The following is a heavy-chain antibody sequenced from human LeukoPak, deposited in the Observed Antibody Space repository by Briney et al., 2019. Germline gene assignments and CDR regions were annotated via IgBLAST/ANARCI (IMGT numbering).Heavy chain of an antibody. CDR3: AKGSYYDSSGSFYFDY. V-gene: IGHV3-23*01. D-gene: IGHD3-22*01. CDR1: GFTFSSYA. CDR2: ISGSGDNT. J-gene: IGHJ4*02. Sequence: GGSLRLSCAASGFTFSSYAMSWVRQAPGKGLEWVSGISGSGDNTYYADSVKGRFTISRDNSKNTLYVQVNSLGTEDTAAYYCAKGSYYDSSGSFYFDYWGQGTLGTVSS.